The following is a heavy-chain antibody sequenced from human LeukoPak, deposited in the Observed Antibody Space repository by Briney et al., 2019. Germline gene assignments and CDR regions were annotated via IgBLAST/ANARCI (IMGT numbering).Heavy chain of an antibody. CDR3: ARKTSSSWCFDY. J-gene: IGHJ4*02. CDR1: GGSITSYY. D-gene: IGHD6-13*01. Sequence: SETLSLTCTVSGGSITSYYWSWIRQPPGKGLEWIGYIFYSGSTTYNPSLKSRVTISLDTSKNQFSLRLCSVTAADTAVYYCARKTSSSWCFDYWGQGTLVTVSS. V-gene: IGHV4-59*08. CDR2: IFYSGST.